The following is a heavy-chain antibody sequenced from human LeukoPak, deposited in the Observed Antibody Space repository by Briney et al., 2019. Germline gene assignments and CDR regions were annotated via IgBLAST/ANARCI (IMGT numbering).Heavy chain of an antibody. V-gene: IGHV3-30*18. CDR3: AKVNNHGDYYDSSGYYYGRYFDY. CDR2: ISYDGSNK. Sequence: PGRSLRLSCAASGFTFSSYGMHWVRQAPGKGLEWVAVISYDGSNKYYADSVKGRFTISRDNSKNTLYLQMNSLRAEDTAVHYCAKVNNHGDYYDSSGYYYGRYFDYWGQGTLVTVSS. D-gene: IGHD3-22*01. J-gene: IGHJ4*02. CDR1: GFTFSSYG.